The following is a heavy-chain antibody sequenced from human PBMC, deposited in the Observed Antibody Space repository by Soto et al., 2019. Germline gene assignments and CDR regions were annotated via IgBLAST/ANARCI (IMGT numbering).Heavy chain of an antibody. D-gene: IGHD2-2*01. CDR3: ARNGSSSFDYSWFEP. CDR2: IYYSGST. CDR1: VVSIKSSPYY. V-gene: IGHV4-39*01. J-gene: IGHJ5*02. Sequence: PSETLSLTCTFSVVSIKSSPYYCAWIRQPPWEGLEWIATIYYSGSTDYNPSLKSRVTISVDTSMNQFSLRLSSVTAADTAVYYCARNGSSSFDYSWFEPWGPGTLVIVSS.